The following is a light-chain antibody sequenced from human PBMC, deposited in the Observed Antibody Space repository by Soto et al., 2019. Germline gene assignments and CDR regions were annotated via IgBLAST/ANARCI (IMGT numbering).Light chain of an antibody. CDR3: QQRSNWPLT. CDR1: QSVSSGN. V-gene: IGKV3D-20*02. CDR2: GTS. J-gene: IGKJ4*01. Sequence: EIVLTQSPGTLSLSPGQRATLSCRASQSVSSGNLAWYQQKPGQAPRLLIYGTSNRATGIPDRFTGSGSGTEFTLTISSLEPEDFALYYCQQRSNWPLTFGGGTKVDI.